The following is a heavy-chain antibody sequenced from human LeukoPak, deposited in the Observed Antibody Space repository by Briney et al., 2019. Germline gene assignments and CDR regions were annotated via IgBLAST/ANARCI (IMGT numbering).Heavy chain of an antibody. D-gene: IGHD1-26*01. CDR2: IYSGGST. J-gene: IGHJ4*02. Sequence: GSLRLSCAASGFTVSSNYMSWVRQAPGKGLEWVSVIYSGGSTYYADSVKGRFTISRDNSKNTLYLQMNSLRAEDTAVYYCAKASGSYYSLFDYWGQGTLVTVSS. V-gene: IGHV3-53*05. CDR3: AKASGSYYSLFDY. CDR1: GFTVSSNY.